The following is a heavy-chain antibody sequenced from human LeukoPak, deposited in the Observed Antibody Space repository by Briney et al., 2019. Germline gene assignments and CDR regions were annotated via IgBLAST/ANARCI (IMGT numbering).Heavy chain of an antibody. J-gene: IGHJ6*03. Sequence: PSETLSLTCAVYNESFSGYYWSWLRPPPEQGLEWIGEINHSGSTNYNPSLKSRVTISVDTSKNAFSLRLSSVTAADTAVYYCARGRPLRMGVVTFTVYYMDVWGKGTTVTVSS. CDR1: NESFSGYY. D-gene: IGHD3-3*01. CDR3: ARGRPLRMGVVTFTVYYMDV. CDR2: INHSGST. V-gene: IGHV4-34*01.